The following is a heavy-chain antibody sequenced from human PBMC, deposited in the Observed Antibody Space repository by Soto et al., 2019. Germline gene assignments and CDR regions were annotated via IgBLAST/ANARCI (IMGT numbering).Heavy chain of an antibody. CDR2: ISGSGGSS. CDR3: AKGSIEYSASVDY. D-gene: IGHD5-12*01. CDR1: GFSFNSYA. Sequence: EVQVLESGGGLIQPGGSLRLSCSASGFSFNSYAMMWVGQAPGKGLEWVSVISGSGGSSYFADSAKGRFTISRDNSKNMLYLEMNSLRAEDTARYFCAKGSIEYSASVDYWGQGTLVIVSS. J-gene: IGHJ4*02. V-gene: IGHV3-23*01.